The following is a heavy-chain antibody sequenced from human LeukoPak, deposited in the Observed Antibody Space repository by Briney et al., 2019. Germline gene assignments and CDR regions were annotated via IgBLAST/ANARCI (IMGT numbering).Heavy chain of an antibody. CDR3: ARESTGYCSSTSCYSGVWFDP. Sequence: ASVKVSCKASGYTFTSYYIHWVRQAPGQGLEWMGIINPSGGSTSYAQKFQGRVTMTRDTSTSTVYMELSSLRSEDTAVYYCARESTGYCSSTSCYSGVWFDPWGQGTLVTVSS. CDR1: GYTFTSYY. V-gene: IGHV1-46*01. D-gene: IGHD2-2*02. J-gene: IGHJ5*02. CDR2: INPSGGST.